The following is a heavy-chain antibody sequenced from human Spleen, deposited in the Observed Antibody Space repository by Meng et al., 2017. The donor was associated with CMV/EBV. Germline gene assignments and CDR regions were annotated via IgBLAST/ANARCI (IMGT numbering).Heavy chain of an antibody. Sequence: GGSLRLSCVASGFTFSTYGMHWVRQAPGKGLEWVAVSWFDGSNEHYVDSVKGRFTISRDNSKHTLYLHMSSLRAEDTAVYYCAKDTRGWEVLVSNGLDVWGQGPLVTVSS. CDR2: SWFDGSNE. D-gene: IGHD3-10*01. CDR3: AKDTRGWEVLVSNGLDV. V-gene: IGHV3-33*06. CDR1: GFTFSTYG. J-gene: IGHJ5*02.